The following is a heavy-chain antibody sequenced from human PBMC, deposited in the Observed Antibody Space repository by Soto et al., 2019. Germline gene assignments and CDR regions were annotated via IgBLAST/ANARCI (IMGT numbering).Heavy chain of an antibody. V-gene: IGHV1-2*04. CDR2: INPNSGGT. J-gene: IGHJ5*02. Sequence: QVQLVQSGAEVKKPGASVKVSCKASGYTFTGYYMHWVRQAPGQGLEWMGWINPNSGGTNYAQKFQGWVTMTRDTSIRTAYMELSRLRSDDTAVYYCARGRIAARPARWFDPWGQGPLVTVSS. CDR3: ARGRIAARPARWFDP. CDR1: GYTFTGYY. D-gene: IGHD6-6*01.